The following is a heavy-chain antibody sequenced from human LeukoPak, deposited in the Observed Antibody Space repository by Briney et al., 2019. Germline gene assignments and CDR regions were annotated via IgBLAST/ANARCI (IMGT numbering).Heavy chain of an antibody. CDR2: IIPIFGTA. Sequence: SVKVSCKASGGTFISYAISWVRQAPGQGLGWMGGIIPIFGTANYAQKFQGRVTITADESTSTAYMELSGLRSEDTAVYYCAREAFGGVIVYNWFDPWGQGTLVTVSS. V-gene: IGHV1-69*13. CDR1: GGTFISYA. D-gene: IGHD3-16*02. CDR3: AREAFGGVIVYNWFDP. J-gene: IGHJ5*02.